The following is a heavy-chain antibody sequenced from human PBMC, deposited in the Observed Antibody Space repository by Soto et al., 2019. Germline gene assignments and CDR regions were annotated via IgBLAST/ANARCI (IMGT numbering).Heavy chain of an antibody. J-gene: IGHJ4*02. Sequence: GESLKISCAASGFTFSSYGMHWVRQAPGKGLEWVAVISYDGSNKYYADSVKGRFTISRDNSKNTLYLQMNSLRAEDTAVYYCAKEAARENYFDYWGQGTLVTVSS. CDR3: AKEAARENYFDY. CDR2: ISYDGSNK. V-gene: IGHV3-30*18. CDR1: GFTFSSYG. D-gene: IGHD6-6*01.